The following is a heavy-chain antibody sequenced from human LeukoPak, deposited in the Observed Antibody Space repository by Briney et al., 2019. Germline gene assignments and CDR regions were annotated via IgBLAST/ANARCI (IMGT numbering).Heavy chain of an antibody. Sequence: GSLRLSCAASGFTFSNYEMNWVRQAPGKGLEWVSYISSSGSTIYYADSVKGRFTISRDNAKNSQYLQMNSLRVEDTAVYYCVASSWAYYFDYWGQGTLVIVSS. J-gene: IGHJ4*02. D-gene: IGHD6-13*01. V-gene: IGHV3-48*03. CDR1: GFTFSNYE. CDR3: VASSWAYYFDY. CDR2: ISSSGSTI.